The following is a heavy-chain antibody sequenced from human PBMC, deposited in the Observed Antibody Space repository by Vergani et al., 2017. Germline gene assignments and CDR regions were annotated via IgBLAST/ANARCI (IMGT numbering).Heavy chain of an antibody. D-gene: IGHD4-17*01. V-gene: IGHV3-23*01. Sequence: EVQLLESGGGLVQPGGSLRLSCAASGFTFTNHAMTWVRQAPGKGLEWVSVISGNGGSAHFADSVKGRFTISRDNSNSMLYLQMNSLRVDDTAVYWCVRDSSVTTYESNGMDVWGQGTTVTVSS. CDR2: ISGNGGSA. CDR3: VRDSSVTTYESNGMDV. CDR1: GFTFTNHA. J-gene: IGHJ6*02.